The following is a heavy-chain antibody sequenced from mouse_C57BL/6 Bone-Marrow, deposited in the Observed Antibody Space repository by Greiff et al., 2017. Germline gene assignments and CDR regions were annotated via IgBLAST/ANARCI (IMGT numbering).Heavy chain of an antibody. J-gene: IGHJ4*01. CDR3: ASGSNWALAMDY. V-gene: IGHV1-82*01. CDR1: GYAFSSSW. CDR2: IYPGDGDT. Sequence: QVQLQQSGPELVKPGASVKISCKASGYAFSSSWMNWVKQRPGQGLEWIGRIYPGDGDTNYNGKFKGKATLTADKSSSTAYMQLSSLTSEDSAVYFCASGSNWALAMDYWGQGTSVTVSS. D-gene: IGHD4-1*01.